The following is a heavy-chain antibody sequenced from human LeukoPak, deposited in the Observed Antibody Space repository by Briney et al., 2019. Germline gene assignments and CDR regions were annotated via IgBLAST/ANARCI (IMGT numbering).Heavy chain of an antibody. CDR1: GFSFSIYA. CDR2: ISGSGGST. CDR3: AKVYYYDSSGPFDY. J-gene: IGHJ4*02. Sequence: GGSLRLSCAASGFSFSIYAMSWVRQAPGKGLEWVSAISGSGGSTYYADSVKGRFTISRDNSKNTLYLQMNSLRAEDTAVYYCAKVYYYDSSGPFDYWGQGTLVTVSS. D-gene: IGHD3-22*01. V-gene: IGHV3-23*01.